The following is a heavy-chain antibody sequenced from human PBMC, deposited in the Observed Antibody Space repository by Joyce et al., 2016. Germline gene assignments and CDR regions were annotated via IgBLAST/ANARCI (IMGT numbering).Heavy chain of an antibody. Sequence: EVQLLESGGGLVQPGGSLRLSCAASGFTFSSYGMSWVRQASGKGLEWVSTISASGGSTYYADSVKGRFTISRDKSEDSLYLHMNSLRAEDTAVYYCATWAPTNYDFWSGYSYYFDNWGQGTLVTVSS. D-gene: IGHD3-3*01. CDR3: ATWAPTNYDFWSGYSYYFDN. CDR2: ISASGGST. J-gene: IGHJ4*02. V-gene: IGHV3-23*01. CDR1: GFTFSSYG.